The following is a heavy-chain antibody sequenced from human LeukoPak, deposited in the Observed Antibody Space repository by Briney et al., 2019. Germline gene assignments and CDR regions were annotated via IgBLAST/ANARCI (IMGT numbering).Heavy chain of an antibody. CDR2: SYSGGST. V-gene: IGHV3-66*02. J-gene: IGHJ6*03. CDR1: GFTGSSKY. D-gene: IGHD1-26*01. CDR3: ARDKRGATREYYYYYYMDV. Sequence: GGSLRVYCAAAGFTGSSKYMRLVRQGKGQGLEWVEVSYSGGSTYYADSVKGRFPIPRDNSKNALYLQMNSLRAEDTAVYYCARDKRGATREYYYYYYMDVWGKGTTVTVSS.